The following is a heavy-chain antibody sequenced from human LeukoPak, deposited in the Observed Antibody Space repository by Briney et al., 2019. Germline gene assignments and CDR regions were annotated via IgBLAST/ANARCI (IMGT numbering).Heavy chain of an antibody. V-gene: IGHV3-74*01. J-gene: IGHJ4*02. CDR3: ASGETVAAD. CDR1: GFDFNDFW. Sequence: GGSLRLSRAASGFDFNDFWMHWVRHPPGGGLVWVSRTNIDGSVTDYADSVKGRFTISRDNAKNTLYLQINSLRTDDTAVYFCASGETVAADWGRGTLVTVSS. D-gene: IGHD6-19*01. CDR2: TNIDGSVT.